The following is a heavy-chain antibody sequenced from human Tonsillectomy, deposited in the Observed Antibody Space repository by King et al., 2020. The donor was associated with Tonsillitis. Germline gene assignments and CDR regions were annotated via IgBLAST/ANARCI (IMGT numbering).Heavy chain of an antibody. CDR1: GYNFTSYW. Sequence: QLVQSGAEVKKPGESLKISCKGSGYNFTSYWIGWVRQMPGKGLEWMGIINPRDSDTRYSPSFQGQVTISADKSLSTAYLQWSSLKASDSAMYYCSRCAFCGADRPVVNPNYYYYYYMDVWGKGTTVTVSS. D-gene: IGHD2-21*02. CDR2: INPRDSDT. CDR3: SRCAFCGADRPVVNPNYYYYYYMDV. V-gene: IGHV5-51*03. J-gene: IGHJ6*03.